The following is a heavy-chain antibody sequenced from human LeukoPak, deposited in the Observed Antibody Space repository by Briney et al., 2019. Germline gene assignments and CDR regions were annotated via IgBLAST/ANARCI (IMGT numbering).Heavy chain of an antibody. J-gene: IGHJ6*03. V-gene: IGHV4-39*01. Sequence: PSETLSLTCTVSGGSISSSSYYWGWIRQPPGKGLEWIGSIYYSGSTNYNPSLKSRVTISVDTSKNQFSLKLSSVTAADTAVYYCARRAFDDSSGPLPEGYYYYMDVWGKGTTVTISS. CDR2: IYYSGST. D-gene: IGHD3-22*01. CDR1: GGSISSSSYY. CDR3: ARRAFDDSSGPLPEGYYYYMDV.